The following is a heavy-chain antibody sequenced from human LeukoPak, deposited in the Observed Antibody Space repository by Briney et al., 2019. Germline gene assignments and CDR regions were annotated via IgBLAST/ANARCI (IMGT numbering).Heavy chain of an antibody. V-gene: IGHV3-30-3*01. CDR1: GFTFSSYA. D-gene: IGHD3-9*01. Sequence: GGSLRLSCAASGFTFSSYAMHWVRQAPGKGLEWVAVISYDGSNKYYADSVKGRFTISRDNSKNTLYLQMNSLRAEDTAVYYCARAPGSTYYDILTGYPRGPFDYWGQGTLVTVSS. CDR3: ARAPGSTYYDILTGYPRGPFDY. J-gene: IGHJ4*02. CDR2: ISYDGSNK.